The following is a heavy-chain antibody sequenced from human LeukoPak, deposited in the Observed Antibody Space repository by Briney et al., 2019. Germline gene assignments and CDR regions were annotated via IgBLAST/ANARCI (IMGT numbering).Heavy chain of an antibody. V-gene: IGHV3-30*18. CDR2: ISYDGSNK. CDR3: AKDSGIAVAGTLRAFDI. Sequence: GGSLRLSCVASGFTFSKYAMTWVRQAPGKGLEWVAVISYDGSNKYFADSVKGRFTISRDNSKNTLYLQMNSLRAEDTAVYYCAKDSGIAVAGTLRAFDIWGQGTMVTVSS. D-gene: IGHD6-19*01. J-gene: IGHJ3*02. CDR1: GFTFSKYA.